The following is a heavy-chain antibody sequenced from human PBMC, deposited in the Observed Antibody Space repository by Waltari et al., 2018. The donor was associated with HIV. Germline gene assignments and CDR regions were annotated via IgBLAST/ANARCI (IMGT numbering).Heavy chain of an antibody. J-gene: IGHJ4*02. V-gene: IGHV4-34*01. CDR1: GGSFSGYY. CDR2: INHSGST. CDR3: ARGGYCSGGSCYASSPFDY. D-gene: IGHD2-15*01. Sequence: QVQLQQWGAGLLKPSETLSLTCAVYGGSFSGYYWSWIRQPPGKGLEWIGEINHSGSTNNNPAIKSRVTISVDTSKNQFSLKLSSVTAADAAVYYCARGGYCSGGSCYASSPFDYWGQGTLVTVSS.